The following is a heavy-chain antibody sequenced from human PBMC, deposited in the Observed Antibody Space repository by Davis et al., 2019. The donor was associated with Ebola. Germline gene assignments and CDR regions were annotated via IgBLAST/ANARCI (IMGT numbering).Heavy chain of an antibody. CDR2: ISGSGGST. V-gene: IGHV3-23*01. D-gene: IGHD6-13*01. CDR1: GFTFSSYA. CDR3: ATSIAAALGNY. Sequence: GGSLRLSCAASGFTFSSYAMSCVRQAPGKGLEWVSAISGSGGSTYYADSVKGRFTISRDNSKNTLYLQMNSLRAEDTAVYYCATSIAAALGNYWGQGTLVTVSS. J-gene: IGHJ4*02.